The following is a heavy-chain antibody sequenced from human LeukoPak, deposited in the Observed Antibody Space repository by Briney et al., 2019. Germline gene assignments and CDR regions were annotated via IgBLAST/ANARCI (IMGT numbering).Heavy chain of an antibody. V-gene: IGHV4-34*01. D-gene: IGHD3-10*01. CDR2: INHSGST. Sequence: PSETLSLTCAVYGGSFSGYYWRWIRQPPGKGLEWIGEINHSGSTNYNPSLKSRVTISVDTSKNQFSLKLSSVTAADTAVYYCARRSVRGVPSRSSRYWFDPWGQGTLVTVSS. J-gene: IGHJ5*02. CDR3: ARRSVRGVPSRSSRYWFDP. CDR1: GGSFSGYY.